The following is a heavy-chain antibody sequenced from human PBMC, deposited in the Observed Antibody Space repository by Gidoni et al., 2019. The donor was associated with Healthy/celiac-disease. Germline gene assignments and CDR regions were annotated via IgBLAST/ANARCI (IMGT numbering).Heavy chain of an antibody. V-gene: IGHV1-69*01. CDR3: ARHPTDCSSTSCYRQPYYYYMDV. D-gene: IGHD2-2*02. J-gene: IGHJ6*03. Sequence: QVQLLQSGAEVKKPGSSVRLSCKASAGTFSSYPISWVRQAPGQGLEWMGGIIPIFGTANYAQKFQGRVTITADESTSTAYMELSSLRSEDTAVYYCARHPTDCSSTSCYRQPYYYYMDVWGKGTTVTVSS. CDR2: IIPIFGTA. CDR1: AGTFSSYP.